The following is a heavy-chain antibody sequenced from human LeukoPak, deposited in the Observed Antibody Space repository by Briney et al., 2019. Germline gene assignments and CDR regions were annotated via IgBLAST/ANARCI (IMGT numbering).Heavy chain of an antibody. D-gene: IGHD5-12*01. CDR3: ARPNLLGIYTH. Sequence: ASVKVSCKASGGTFSSYAISWVRQAPGQGLEWMGGIIPIFGTANYAQKFQGGVTITADESTGTAYMELSSLRSEDTAVYYCARPNLLGIYTHWGQGTLVTVSS. V-gene: IGHV1-69*13. CDR2: IIPIFGTA. CDR1: GGTFSSYA. J-gene: IGHJ4*02.